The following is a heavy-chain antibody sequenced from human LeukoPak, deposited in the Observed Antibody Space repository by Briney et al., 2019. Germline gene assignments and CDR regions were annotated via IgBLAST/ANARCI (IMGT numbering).Heavy chain of an antibody. CDR1: GGSFSGYY. CDR3: ARGTGYSYGPHYYFYYMDV. J-gene: IGHJ6*03. D-gene: IGHD5-18*01. V-gene: IGHV4-34*01. Sequence: SETLSLTCAVYGGSFSGYYWIWIRQPPGKGLEWIGEINHSGSTNYNPSLKSRVTISIDTSKNQFSLKLSSVTAAETAVYYCARGTGYSYGPHYYFYYMDVWGKGTTVTVSS. CDR2: INHSGST.